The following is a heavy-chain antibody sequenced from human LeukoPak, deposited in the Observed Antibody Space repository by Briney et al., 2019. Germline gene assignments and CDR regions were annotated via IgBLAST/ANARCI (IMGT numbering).Heavy chain of an antibody. V-gene: IGHV1-8*01. D-gene: IGHD4-17*01. CDR1: GYTFTSYD. Sequence: ASVKVSCKASGYTFTSYDIDWVRQATGQGLEWMGWMNPNSGNTGYAQKFQGRVTMTRNTSISTAYMELSSLRSEDTAVYYCARGTVTHYYCYYYMDVWGKGTTVTVSS. CDR3: ARGTVTHYYCYYYMDV. CDR2: MNPNSGNT. J-gene: IGHJ6*03.